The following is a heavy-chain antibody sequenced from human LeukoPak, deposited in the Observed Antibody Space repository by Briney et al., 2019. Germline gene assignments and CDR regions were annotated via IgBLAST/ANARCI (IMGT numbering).Heavy chain of an antibody. CDR3: ARGSAVVVPAANQLGLDY. CDR1: GFTFSSYG. CDR2: IRYDGSNK. V-gene: IGHV3-30*02. D-gene: IGHD2-2*01. Sequence: GGSLRLSCAASGFTFSSYGMHWVRQAPGKGLEWVAFIRYDGSNKYYADSVKGRFTISGDNSKNTLYLQMNSLRAEDMAVYYCARGSAVVVPAANQLGLDYWGQGTLVTVSS. J-gene: IGHJ4*02.